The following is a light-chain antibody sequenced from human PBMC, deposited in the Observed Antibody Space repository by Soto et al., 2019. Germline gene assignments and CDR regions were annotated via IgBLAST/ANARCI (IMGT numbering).Light chain of an antibody. CDR2: EVS. CDR1: SSDVGGYNY. CDR3: SSYTSSSTLV. Sequence: QSALTQPASVSGSPGQSITISCTGTSSDVGGYNYVSWYQQHPGKAPKLMIYEVSNRPSGVSNHFSGSKSANTASLTISGLQAEDEADYYCSSYTSSSTLVFGGGTKLTVL. J-gene: IGLJ2*01. V-gene: IGLV2-14*01.